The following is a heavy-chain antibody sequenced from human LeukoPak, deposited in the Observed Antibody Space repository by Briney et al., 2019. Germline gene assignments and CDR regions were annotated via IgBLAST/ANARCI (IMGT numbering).Heavy chain of an antibody. D-gene: IGHD3-3*01. Sequence: GGSLRLSCAASGFTFSGYSMNWVRQAPGKGLEWVGRIKSKTDGGATDYAAPVKGRFTISRDDSKNTLYLQMNSLKTEDTAVYYCTTEVLYHFWSAYRYFDYWGQGTLVTVSS. J-gene: IGHJ4*02. V-gene: IGHV3-15*01. CDR3: TTEVLYHFWSAYRYFDY. CDR1: GFTFSGYS. CDR2: IKSKTDGGAT.